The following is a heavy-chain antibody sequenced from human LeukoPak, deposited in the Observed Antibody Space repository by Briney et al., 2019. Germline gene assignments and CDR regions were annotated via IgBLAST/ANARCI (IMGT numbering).Heavy chain of an antibody. CDR1: GYPFSSYG. D-gene: IGHD6-13*01. CDR3: ARDSSSWYYFDY. V-gene: IGHV1-18*01. Sequence: ASVKVSCKASGYPFSSYGISWVRQAPGQGLEWMGWTSAYNGNTNYAQKLQGRVTMTTDTSTSTAYMELRSLRSDDTAVYYCARDSSSWYYFDYWGQGTLVTVSS. J-gene: IGHJ4*02. CDR2: TSAYNGNT.